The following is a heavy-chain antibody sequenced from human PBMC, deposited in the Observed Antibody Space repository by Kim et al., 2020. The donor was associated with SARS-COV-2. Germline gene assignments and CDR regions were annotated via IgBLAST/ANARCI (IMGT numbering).Heavy chain of an antibody. CDR3: AKDIEDIVATILVY. V-gene: IGHV3-30*18. D-gene: IGHD5-12*01. J-gene: IGHJ4*02. CDR2: ISYDGSNK. Sequence: GSLRLSCAASGFTFSSYGMHWVRQAPGKGLEWVAVISYDGSNKYYADSVKGRFTISRDNSKNTLYLQMNSLRAEDTAVYYCAKDIEDIVATILVYWGQGTLVTVSS. CDR1: GFTFSSYG.